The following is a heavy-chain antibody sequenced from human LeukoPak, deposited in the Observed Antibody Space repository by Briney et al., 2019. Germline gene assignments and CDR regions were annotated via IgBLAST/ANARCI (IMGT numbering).Heavy chain of an antibody. J-gene: IGHJ5*02. CDR1: GGSFSDYY. CDR2: INHSGST. Sequence: PSETLSLTCAVYGGSFSDYYWTWIRQPPGKGREWLGEINHSGSTNYNPLLKSRVTISDDASKNQFSLKLSSVTAADTAVYYCARGSSLGIKGGTWFDPWGQGTLVTVSS. D-gene: IGHD7-27*01. CDR3: ARGSSLGIKGGTWFDP. V-gene: IGHV4-34*01.